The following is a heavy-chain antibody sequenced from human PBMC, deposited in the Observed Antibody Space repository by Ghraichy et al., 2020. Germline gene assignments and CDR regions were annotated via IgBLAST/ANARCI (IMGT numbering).Heavy chain of an antibody. V-gene: IGHV1-2*02. CDR3: ARHWRASILLDY. D-gene: IGHD6-6*01. CDR1: GDTFTGYD. Sequence: ASVKVSCKASGDTFTGYDMRWVRQAPGQGLEWMGWINPNSGGTNYAQKFQGRVTMTRDTSMSTAYMELSRLRSDDTAVYYCARHWRASILLDYWGQGTLVTVSS. J-gene: IGHJ4*02. CDR2: INPNSGGT.